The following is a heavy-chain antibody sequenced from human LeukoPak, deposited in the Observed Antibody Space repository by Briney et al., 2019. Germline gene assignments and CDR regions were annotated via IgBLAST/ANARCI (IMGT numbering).Heavy chain of an antibody. J-gene: IGHJ4*02. V-gene: IGHV3-74*01. Sequence: GGSLRLSCVVSGFTFSSHWMHWVRHAPGKGLVWVSRIDNDGSDTVYTDSVKGRFTISRDNAKNTLYLQTNSLRDEDTAVYYCARGYIGPDYWGQGTLVTVSS. D-gene: IGHD5-18*01. CDR2: IDNDGSDT. CDR1: GFTFSSHW. CDR3: ARGYIGPDY.